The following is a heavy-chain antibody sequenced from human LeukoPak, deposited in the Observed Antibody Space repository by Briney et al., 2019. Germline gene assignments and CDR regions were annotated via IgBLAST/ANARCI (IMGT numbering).Heavy chain of an antibody. CDR2: IYHSGST. Sequence: SETLSLTCTVSGYSISSGYYWGWIRQPPGKGLKWIGSIYHSGSTYYNPSLKSQVTISVDTSKNQFSLKLSSVTAADTAVYYCARVPADKYYYYYYMDVWGKGTTVTVSS. V-gene: IGHV4-38-2*02. D-gene: IGHD2-2*01. CDR1: GYSISSGYY. CDR3: ARVPADKYYYYYYMDV. J-gene: IGHJ6*03.